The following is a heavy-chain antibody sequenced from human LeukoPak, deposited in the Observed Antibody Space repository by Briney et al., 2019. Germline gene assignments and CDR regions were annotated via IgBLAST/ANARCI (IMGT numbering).Heavy chain of an antibody. J-gene: IGHJ4*02. CDR1: GITFSNYN. D-gene: IGHD2-21*02. CDR3: AKDSSVVTAIDSFMYYFDY. Sequence: SGGSLRLSCAAPGITFSNYNMNWVRQAPGKGLEWISAITSSSSYTFYADSVKGRFTISRDNSKNTLYLQMNSLRAEDTAVYYCAKDSSVVTAIDSFMYYFDYWGQGTLVTVSS. CDR2: ITSSSSYT. V-gene: IGHV3-21*04.